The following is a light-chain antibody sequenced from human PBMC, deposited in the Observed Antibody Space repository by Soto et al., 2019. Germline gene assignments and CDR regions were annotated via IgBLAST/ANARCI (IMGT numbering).Light chain of an antibody. Sequence: IQLAQSPSSLSASVGDRVTITCRASQGISSYLAWYQQKPGKAPKLLIYAASTLQSGVPSRFSGSGSGTDFTLTISRLEPDDFEVYFCQQYSALPMTFGQGTRLEIK. V-gene: IGKV1-9*01. CDR3: QQYSALPMT. CDR2: AAS. CDR1: QGISSY. J-gene: IGKJ5*01.